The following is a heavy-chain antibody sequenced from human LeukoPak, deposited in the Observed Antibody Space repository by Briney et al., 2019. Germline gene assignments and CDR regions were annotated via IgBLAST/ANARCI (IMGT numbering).Heavy chain of an antibody. V-gene: IGHV1-18*01. D-gene: IGHD4-17*01. J-gene: IGHJ4*02. Sequence: ASVTVSFKASGSTVTSYGISWVRQAPGQGHEWMGWISAYNGNTNYAQKLQGRVTMTTDTSTSTAYMELRSLRSDDTAVYYCARATVTTVTRVDYWGQGTLVTVSS. CDR3: ARATVTTVTRVDY. CDR1: GSTVTSYG. CDR2: ISAYNGNT.